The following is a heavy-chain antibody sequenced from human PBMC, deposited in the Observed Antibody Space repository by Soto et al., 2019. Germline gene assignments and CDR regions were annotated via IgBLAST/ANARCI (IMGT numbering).Heavy chain of an antibody. Sequence: QVQLVQSGAEVKKPGSSVKVSCKASGGTFSSYTISWVRQAPGQGLEWMGRIIPILGIANYAQKFQGRVTITADKSTSTADMELSSLRSEDTAVYYCASGYCSGGSCSNWFDPWGQGTLVTVSS. CDR2: IIPILGIA. D-gene: IGHD2-15*01. V-gene: IGHV1-69*02. CDR3: ASGYCSGGSCSNWFDP. CDR1: GGTFSSYT. J-gene: IGHJ5*02.